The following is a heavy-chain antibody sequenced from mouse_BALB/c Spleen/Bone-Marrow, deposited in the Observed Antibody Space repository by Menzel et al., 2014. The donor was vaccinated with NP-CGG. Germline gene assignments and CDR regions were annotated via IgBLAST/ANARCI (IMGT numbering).Heavy chain of an antibody. J-gene: IGHJ1*01. CDR3: ARSRCNYWYFDV. CDR2: INPNNGGT. Sequence: VQLQQSGPELVKPGASVKISCKTSGYTFTEYTMHWVKQSHGKSLEWIGGINPNNGGTVYNQKFEDKATLTVDKSSSTAYMEFRSLTSEDSAIYYCARSRCNYWYFDVWGAGTTFTVSS. CDR1: GYTFTEYT. V-gene: IGHV1-18*01.